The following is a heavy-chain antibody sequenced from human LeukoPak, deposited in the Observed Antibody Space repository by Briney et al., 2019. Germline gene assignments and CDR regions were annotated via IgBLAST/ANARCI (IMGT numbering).Heavy chain of an antibody. CDR1: GYRFTSYW. Sequence: GESLKISCQGSGYRFTSYWISWVRQMPGKGLECMGIIYPGDSDTRYSPSFQGQVTISADKSTSTAYLQWSSLKASDTAMYYCARHAIMGATKSYFDYWGQGTLATVSS. CDR3: ARHAIMGATKSYFDY. V-gene: IGHV5-51*01. J-gene: IGHJ4*02. CDR2: IYPGDSDT. D-gene: IGHD1-26*01.